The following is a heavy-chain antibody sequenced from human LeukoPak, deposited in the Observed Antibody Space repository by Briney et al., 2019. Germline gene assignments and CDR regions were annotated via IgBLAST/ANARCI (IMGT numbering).Heavy chain of an antibody. V-gene: IGHV3-30*02. CDR3: AKDRTTVTTGTYYFDY. Sequence: PGGSLRLSCAASGFTFSSYGMYWVRQAPGKGLEWVAFIRYDGSNKYYAGSVKGRFTISRDNSKDTLYLQMNSLRAEDTAVYYCAKDRTTVTTGTYYFDYWGQGTLVTVSS. D-gene: IGHD4-17*01. J-gene: IGHJ4*02. CDR1: GFTFSSYG. CDR2: IRYDGSNK.